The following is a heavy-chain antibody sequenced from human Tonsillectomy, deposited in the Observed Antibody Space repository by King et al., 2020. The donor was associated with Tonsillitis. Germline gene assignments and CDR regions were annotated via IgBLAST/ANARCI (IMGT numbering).Heavy chain of an antibody. CDR1: GFTFSSYW. CDR2: INSDGSST. D-gene: IGHD3-22*01. J-gene: IGHJ4*02. CDR3: ARMYYYDSSGYYFPSDY. V-gene: IGHV3-74*01. Sequence: VQLVESGGGLVQPGGSLRLSCAASGFTFSSYWMHWVRQAPGKGLVWVSRINSDGSSTSYADSVKGPFTISRDNAKNTLYLQMNSLRAEDTAVYYCARMYYYDSSGYYFPSDYWGQGTLVTVSS.